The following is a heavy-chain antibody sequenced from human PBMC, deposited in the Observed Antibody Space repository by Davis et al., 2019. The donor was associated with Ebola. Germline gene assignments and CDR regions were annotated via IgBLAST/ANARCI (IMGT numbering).Heavy chain of an antibody. Sequence: PGGSLRLSCAASGFTFSNAWMSWVRQAPGKGLEWVGRIKSKTDGGTTDYAAPVKGRFTISRDDSRNTLYLQMNSLKTEDTAVYYCATKARGKHYVGSNLFMYYYFDHWGQGTLVPVSS. D-gene: IGHD3-22*01. CDR2: IKSKTDGGTT. CDR1: GFTFSNAW. J-gene: IGHJ4*02. V-gene: IGHV3-15*01. CDR3: ATKARGKHYVGSNLFMYYYFDH.